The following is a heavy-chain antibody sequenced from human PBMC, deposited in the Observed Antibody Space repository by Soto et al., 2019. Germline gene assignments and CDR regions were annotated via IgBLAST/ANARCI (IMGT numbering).Heavy chain of an antibody. CDR2: INDRGDTT. Sequence: EVQLLESGGGLVQSGGSLRLSCAAAGFTFDNYGMSWVRQAPGKGLEWVSVINDRGDTTYYWDSVKGLFTISRDNSKNTLFLQMNSLRADDTAVYYCSKHYGVSPGRYFHFWGHGTLVTVSS. V-gene: IGHV3-23*01. D-gene: IGHD4-17*01. CDR1: GFTFDNYG. J-gene: IGHJ4*01. CDR3: SKHYGVSPGRYFHF.